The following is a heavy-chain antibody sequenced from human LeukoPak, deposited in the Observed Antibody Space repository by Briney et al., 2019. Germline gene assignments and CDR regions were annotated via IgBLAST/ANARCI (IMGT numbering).Heavy chain of an antibody. V-gene: IGHV4-59*01. Sequence: SETLSLTCTVSGGSIRSYYWSWIRQPPGKGLEWIGYIYYSGNTNYNPSLKSRVTISADTSKNQFSLKLSSVTAADTAVYYCARELGYSYGIDNWGQGTLVTVSS. D-gene: IGHD5-18*01. CDR2: IYYSGNT. CDR3: ARELGYSYGIDN. J-gene: IGHJ4*02. CDR1: GGSIRSYY.